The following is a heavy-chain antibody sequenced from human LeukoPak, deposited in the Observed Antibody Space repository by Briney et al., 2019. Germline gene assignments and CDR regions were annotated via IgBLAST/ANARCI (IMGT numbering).Heavy chain of an antibody. J-gene: IGHJ4*02. V-gene: IGHV3-74*01. CDR3: ARGNYFDY. CDR1: GFTSSSHW. CDR2: INGDGTST. Sequence: PGGSLRLSCAASGFTSSSHWMHWVRQAPGKGLVWVSLINGDGTSTNYADSVKGRFTISRNNAKNTLYLQMNSLRAEDTAVYYCARGNYFDYWGQGTLVTVSS.